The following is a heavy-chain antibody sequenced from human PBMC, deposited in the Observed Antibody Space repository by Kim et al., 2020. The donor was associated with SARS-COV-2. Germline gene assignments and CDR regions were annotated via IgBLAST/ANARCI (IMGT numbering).Heavy chain of an antibody. CDR3: ARQISWFGDNMDYYYYGMDV. Sequence: SETLSLTCTVSGGSISSSSYYWGWIRQPPGKGLEWIGSIYYSGSTYYNPSLKSRVTISVDTSKNQFSLKLSSVTAVDTAVYYCARQISWFGDNMDYYYYGMDVWGQGTTVTVSS. CDR1: GGSISSSSYY. CDR2: IYYSGST. V-gene: IGHV4-39*01. D-gene: IGHD3-10*01. J-gene: IGHJ6*02.